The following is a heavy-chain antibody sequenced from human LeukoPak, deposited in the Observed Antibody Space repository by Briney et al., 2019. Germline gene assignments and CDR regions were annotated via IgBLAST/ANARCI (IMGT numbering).Heavy chain of an antibody. CDR3: ARDHLAAAGSGG. D-gene: IGHD6-13*01. J-gene: IGHJ1*01. V-gene: IGHV1-2*02. CDR2: INPNSGGT. Sequence: ASVKVSCKASGYTFTGYYMHWVRQAPGQGLEWMGWINPNSGGTNYAQKFQGRVTMTRDTSINTAYVEVSGLRSDDTAVYYCARDHLAAAGSGGWGQGTLVTVFS. CDR1: GYTFTGYY.